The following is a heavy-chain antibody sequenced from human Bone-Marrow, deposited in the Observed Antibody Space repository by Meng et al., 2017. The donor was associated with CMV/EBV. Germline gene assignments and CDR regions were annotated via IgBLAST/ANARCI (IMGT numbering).Heavy chain of an antibody. D-gene: IGHD2-2*02. V-gene: IGHV4-38-2*02. Sequence: GSLRLSCTVSGYSISSGYYWGWVRQPPGKGLEWIGCMHHNGNTYYNPSLKSRGTIPVDTSKNQFSLKLSSVTAADTAVYYCATTRPRGYCSSTICYTGGSFYYGVDVWGQGTTVTVSS. CDR1: GYSISSGYY. CDR2: MHHNGNT. J-gene: IGHJ6*02. CDR3: ATTRPRGYCSSTICYTGGSFYYGVDV.